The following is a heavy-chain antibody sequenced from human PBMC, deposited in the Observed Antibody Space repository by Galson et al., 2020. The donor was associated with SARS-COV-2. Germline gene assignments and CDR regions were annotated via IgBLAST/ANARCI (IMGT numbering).Heavy chain of an antibody. CDR2: IYYSGST. Sequence: SETLSLTCTVSGGSISSGGYYWSWIRQHPGKGLEWIGYIYYSGSTYYNPSLKSRVTISVDTSKNQFSLKLSSVTAADTAVYYCARALRSLGARGYCSGKIDYWGQGTLVTVSS. CDR3: ARALRSLGARGYCSGKIDY. CDR1: GGSISSGGYY. D-gene: IGHD2-15*01. J-gene: IGHJ4*02. V-gene: IGHV4-31*03.